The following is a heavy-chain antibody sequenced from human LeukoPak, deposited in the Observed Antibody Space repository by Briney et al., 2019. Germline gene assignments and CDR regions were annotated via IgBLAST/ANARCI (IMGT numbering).Heavy chain of an antibody. D-gene: IGHD3-22*01. J-gene: IGHJ4*02. CDR3: ARVRFDYDSSGYFDH. V-gene: IGHV1-2*07. CDR1: GYTFTDYY. CDR2: INPESGGS. Sequence: GASVKVSCKTSGYTFTDYYIHWIRQAPGQGLEWMAWINPESGGSESADKFQGRVTVSRDTSINTAYMDLSRLSSDDTAIYYCARVRFDYDSSGYFDHWGQGTLVTVSS.